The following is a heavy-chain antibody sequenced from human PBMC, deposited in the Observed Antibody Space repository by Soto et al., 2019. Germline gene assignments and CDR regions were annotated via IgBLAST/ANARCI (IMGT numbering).Heavy chain of an antibody. Sequence: GESLKISCKGSGYSFTTYWIGWVRQMPGKGLEWMGIIYPGESDTRYSPSCQGQVTITADKSISTAYLQWSSLKASDTAMDYCARHLRVSYYYYMDVWGKGTTVTVSS. D-gene: IGHD6-13*01. CDR1: GYSFTTYW. J-gene: IGHJ6*03. CDR2: IYPGESDT. V-gene: IGHV5-51*01. CDR3: ARHLRVSYYYYMDV.